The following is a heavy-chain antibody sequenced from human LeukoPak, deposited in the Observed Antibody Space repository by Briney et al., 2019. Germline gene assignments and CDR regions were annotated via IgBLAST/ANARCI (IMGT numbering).Heavy chain of an antibody. CDR2: IKQDGSEK. Sequence: GGSLRLSCAASGFTFSSYWMSWVRQAPGKGLEWVANIKQDGSEKYYVDSVKGRFTISRDNAKNSLYLQMNSLRAEDTAVYYCARDGACSSTSCSPPYFDYWGQGTLVTVSS. D-gene: IGHD2-2*01. CDR1: GFTFSSYW. V-gene: IGHV3-7*01. J-gene: IGHJ4*02. CDR3: ARDGACSSTSCSPPYFDY.